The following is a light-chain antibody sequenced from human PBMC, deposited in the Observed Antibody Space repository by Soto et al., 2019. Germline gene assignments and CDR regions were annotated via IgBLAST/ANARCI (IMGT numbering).Light chain of an antibody. V-gene: IGKV3-20*01. CDR2: GTS. CDR1: QTISSNN. CDR3: QQYGSWT. J-gene: IGKJ1*01. Sequence: EMVLTQSPGTLSVSPGERATLSCRASQTISSNNLAWYQQKPGQAPSLLIYGTSNRATGIPDRFSGSGSGTDFTLTISRLEPEDSAIYYCQQYGSWTFGQGTKVEI.